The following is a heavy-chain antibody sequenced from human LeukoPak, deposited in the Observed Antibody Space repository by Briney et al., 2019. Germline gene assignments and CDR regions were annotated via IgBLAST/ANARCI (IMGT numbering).Heavy chain of an antibody. V-gene: IGHV4-39*07. CDR2: IYYSGST. CDR3: ARYYRYGSGYYFDY. Sequence: SETLSLTCTVSGGSISSSSYYWGWIRQPPGKGLEWIGSIYYSGSTYYNPSLKSRVTISVDTSKNQFSLRLSSVTAADTAVYYCARYYRYGSGYYFDYWGQGTLVTVSS. CDR1: GGSISSSSYY. J-gene: IGHJ4*02. D-gene: IGHD3-10*01.